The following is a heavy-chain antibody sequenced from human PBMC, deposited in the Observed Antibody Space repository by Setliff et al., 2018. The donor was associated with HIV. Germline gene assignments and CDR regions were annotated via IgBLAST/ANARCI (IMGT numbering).Heavy chain of an antibody. J-gene: IGHJ4*01. V-gene: IGHV4-39*01. CDR1: GGSISTSRYY. Sequence: PSETLSLTCTVSGGSISTSRYYWGWIRQPPGKGLEWIGSINYRGNTYYNPSLKSRVTISVDTSKNQISLKLSSVTAADTAVYYCASHLPPYSGNFDYWGHGTLVTVSS. CDR2: INYRGNT. CDR3: ASHLPPYSGNFDY. D-gene: IGHD1-26*01.